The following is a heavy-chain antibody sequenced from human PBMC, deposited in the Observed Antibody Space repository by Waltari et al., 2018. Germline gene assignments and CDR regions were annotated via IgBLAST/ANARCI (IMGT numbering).Heavy chain of an antibody. Sequence: EVQLVESGGGLVQPGGSLRLSCAASGFTFSSYALDWVRQAPGEGLEWVSASSGSGGSTYYADSVKGRFTISRDNSKNTLYLQMNSLRAEDTAVYYCAKDGSSSSYPHDAFDIWGQGTMVTVSS. V-gene: IGHV3-23*04. CDR2: SSGSGGST. J-gene: IGHJ3*02. CDR3: AKDGSSSSYPHDAFDI. CDR1: GFTFSSYA. D-gene: IGHD6-6*01.